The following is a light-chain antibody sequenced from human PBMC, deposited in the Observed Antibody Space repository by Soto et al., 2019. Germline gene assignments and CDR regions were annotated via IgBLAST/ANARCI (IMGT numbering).Light chain of an antibody. J-gene: IGKJ1*01. Sequence: EIVLTQSPGTLSLSPGERATLSCRASQSVSSSYLAWYQQKPGQAPRLLIYGASSRATGIPDRFSGSGSGTDFTLTIRRLEPEDFAVYYCQQYGDSPTTFGQGTKVDI. CDR2: GAS. V-gene: IGKV3-20*01. CDR1: QSVSSSY. CDR3: QQYGDSPTT.